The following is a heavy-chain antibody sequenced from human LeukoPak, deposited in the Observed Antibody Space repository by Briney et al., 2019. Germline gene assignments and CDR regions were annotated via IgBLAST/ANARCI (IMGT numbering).Heavy chain of an antibody. CDR2: LNHSGSA. CDR3: ARGCLYTSSWMEPYFQH. V-gene: IGHV4-34*01. CDR1: GGSFSGYY. D-gene: IGHD6-13*01. J-gene: IGHJ1*01. Sequence: PSETLSLTCAVYGGSFSGYYWTWLRHPPGNGLEGIGDLNHSGSANYNPSLKSRVTISVHTSKTQFSPKLTSVTAADTAVYYCARGCLYTSSWMEPYFQHWGQGTLVTVSA.